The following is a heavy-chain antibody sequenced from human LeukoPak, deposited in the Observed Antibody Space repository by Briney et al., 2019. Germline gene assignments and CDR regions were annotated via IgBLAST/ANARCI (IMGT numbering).Heavy chain of an antibody. J-gene: IGHJ4*02. D-gene: IGHD6-19*01. CDR1: GFTFSDYY. CDR3: ARLRAGIIDY. Sequence: GGSLRLSCAAFGFTFSDYYMSWIRQAPGKGLEWVSYISSSSSYTNYADSVKGRFTISRDNAKNSLYLQMNSLRAEDTAVYYCARLRAGIIDYWGQGTLVTVSS. CDR2: ISSSSSYT. V-gene: IGHV3-11*06.